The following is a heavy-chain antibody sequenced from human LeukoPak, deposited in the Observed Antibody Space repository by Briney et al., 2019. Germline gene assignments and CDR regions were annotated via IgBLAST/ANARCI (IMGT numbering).Heavy chain of an antibody. CDR2: ISGSGGST. Sequence: PGGTLRLSCAASGFTFSSYGMSWVRQAPGKGLEWVSAISGSGGSTYYADSVKGRFTISRDNSKNTLYLQMNSLRAEDTAVYYCAKDLVRGSGSLYYFDYWGQGTLVTVSS. J-gene: IGHJ4*02. CDR1: GFTFSSYG. V-gene: IGHV3-23*01. CDR3: AKDLVRGSGSLYYFDY. D-gene: IGHD6-19*01.